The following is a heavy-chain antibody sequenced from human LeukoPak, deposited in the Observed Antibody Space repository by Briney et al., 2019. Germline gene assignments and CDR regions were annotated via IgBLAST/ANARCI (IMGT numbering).Heavy chain of an antibody. D-gene: IGHD3-22*01. Sequence: GGSLRLSCAASGFTVSSNYMGWVRQAPGKGLEWVSFIYGGGSTYSADSVKGRFIISRDNSKNTLYLQMNSLRAEDTAVYFCGRGYPYYFDHWGQGTLVTVSS. J-gene: IGHJ4*02. CDR3: GRGYPYYFDH. CDR2: IYGGGST. V-gene: IGHV3-66*01. CDR1: GFTVSSNY.